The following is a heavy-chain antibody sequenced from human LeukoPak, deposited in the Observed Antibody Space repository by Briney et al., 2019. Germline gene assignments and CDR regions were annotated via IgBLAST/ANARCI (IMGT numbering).Heavy chain of an antibody. J-gene: IGHJ4*02. CDR1: GFTFSTYS. D-gene: IGHD6-19*01. CDR3: AKDVGTDSGWDLDY. V-gene: IGHV3-23*01. CDR2: IYPRGDNT. Sequence: GGSLRLSCAASGFTFSTYSMPGVRQGPAKGLEWVSSIYPRGDNTFYADAVKGRFTISRDNSKNTLYLQMSSLRTEDTAIYYCAKDVGTDSGWDLDYWGQGTLVTVSS.